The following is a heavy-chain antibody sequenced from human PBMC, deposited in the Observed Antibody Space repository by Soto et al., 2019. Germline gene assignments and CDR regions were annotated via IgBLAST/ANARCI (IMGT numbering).Heavy chain of an antibody. D-gene: IGHD7-27*01. CDR1: GGSISSYY. Sequence: SETLSLTCTVSGGSISSYYWSWIRQPPGKGLEWIGEINYIGSTNYNPSLKSRVTISVDTSKNEFSLKVSSLTVADTDGYYCARFITGAGTYFDYWGQGTLVTVSS. CDR2: INYIGST. CDR3: ARFITGAGTYFDY. V-gene: IGHV4-59*01. J-gene: IGHJ4*02.